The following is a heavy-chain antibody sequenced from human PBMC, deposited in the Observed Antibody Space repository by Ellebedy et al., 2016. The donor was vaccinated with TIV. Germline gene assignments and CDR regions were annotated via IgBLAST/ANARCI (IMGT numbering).Heavy chain of an antibody. CDR1: GFSITNGNH. Sequence: SETLSLXCSVSGFSITNGNHCVWIRQSPGKGLEWIGTIYYTGSTYYNPSVKSRVTISVDTSQNLFSLNLNSVTAADTAKYYCARDRRSGMDVWGQGTTVIVSS. V-gene: IGHV4-38-2*02. CDR3: ARDRRSGMDV. CDR2: IYYTGST. J-gene: IGHJ6*02.